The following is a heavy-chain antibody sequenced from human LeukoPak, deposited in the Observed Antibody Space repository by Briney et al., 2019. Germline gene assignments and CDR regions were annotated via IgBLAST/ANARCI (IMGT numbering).Heavy chain of an antibody. V-gene: IGHV3-48*01. J-gene: IGHJ4*02. CDR1: GFTFSSYS. CDR3: ARDGPLEGHYGDNPIFSD. Sequence: PGGSLRLSCAASGFTFSSYSMNWVRQAPGKGLEWVSYISSSSSTIYYADSVKGRFTISRDNAKNSLYLQMNSLRAEDTAVYYCARDGPLEGHYGDNPIFSDWGQGTLVTVSS. CDR2: ISSSSSTI. D-gene: IGHD4-17*01.